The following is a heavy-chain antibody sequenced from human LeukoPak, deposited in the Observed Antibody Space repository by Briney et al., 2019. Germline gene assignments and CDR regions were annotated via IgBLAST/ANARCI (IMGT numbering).Heavy chain of an antibody. Sequence: GGSLRLSCAASGFTFSDFYMSWVRQAPGRGLEYISYISGTSSDTNYADSVKGRFTISRDNAKNSLYLQMNSLRAEDTAVYYCARTAREPDVRGQGTTVTVSS. CDR2: ISGTSSDT. V-gene: IGHV3-11*03. J-gene: IGHJ6*02. CDR1: GFTFSDFY. D-gene: IGHD2-21*02. CDR3: ARTAREPDV.